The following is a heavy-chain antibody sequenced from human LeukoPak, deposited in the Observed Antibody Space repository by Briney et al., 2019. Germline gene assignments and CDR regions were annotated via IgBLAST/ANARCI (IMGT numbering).Heavy chain of an antibody. J-gene: IGHJ4*02. Sequence: GGSLRLSCAASGFTVDSNYLSWVRQALGKGLEWVSTIYTGGNTYYAASVKGRFTISRDFSKNTVFLHMNSLRAEDTAVYYCARGDDSGYYDYFDYWGQGALVAVSS. D-gene: IGHD3-22*01. V-gene: IGHV3-53*01. CDR3: ARGDDSGYYDYFDY. CDR2: IYTGGNT. CDR1: GFTVDSNY.